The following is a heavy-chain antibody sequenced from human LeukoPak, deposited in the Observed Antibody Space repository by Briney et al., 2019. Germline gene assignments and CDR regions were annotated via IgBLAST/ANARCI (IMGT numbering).Heavy chain of an antibody. V-gene: IGHV4-59*01. D-gene: IGHD7-27*01. CDR1: GGSLNSYY. Sequence: SETLSLTCTVSGGSLNSYYWSWIRQPPGKGLEWIGFITHSGGTDFDSSLGGRVTISVDTSKNQFSLRLTSMTAADTAVYFCARGRISNWGFEGTLFDAWGQGVQVTVSS. CDR2: ITHSGGT. CDR3: ARGRISNWGFEGTLFDA. J-gene: IGHJ4*02.